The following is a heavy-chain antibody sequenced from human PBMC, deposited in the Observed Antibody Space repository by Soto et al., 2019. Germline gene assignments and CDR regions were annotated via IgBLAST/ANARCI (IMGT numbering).Heavy chain of an antibody. D-gene: IGHD6-13*01. CDR2: IYYSGST. V-gene: IGHV4-59*01. Sequence: SETLSLTCTVSGGSFSSYYWSWIRQPPGKGLEWIGYIYYSGSTNYNPSLKSRVTISVDTSKNQFSLNLRSVTAADTAVYYCARDAYSSSWLDYWGQGTLVTVSS. CDR1: GGSFSSYY. CDR3: ARDAYSSSWLDY. J-gene: IGHJ4*02.